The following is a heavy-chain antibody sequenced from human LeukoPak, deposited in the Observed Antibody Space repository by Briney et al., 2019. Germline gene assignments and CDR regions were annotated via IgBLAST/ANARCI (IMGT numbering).Heavy chain of an antibody. V-gene: IGHV3-48*01. J-gene: IGHJ4*02. CDR2: ISSIGSTI. CDR3: AKGRGWLQFFDY. Sequence: GGSLRLSCAASGFTFSTYTMNWVRQAPGKGLEWVSSISSIGSTIYYADSVKGRFTISRDNSKNTLYLQMNSLRAEDTAVYFCAKGRGWLQFFDYWGQGTLVTVSS. CDR1: GFTFSTYT. D-gene: IGHD5-24*01.